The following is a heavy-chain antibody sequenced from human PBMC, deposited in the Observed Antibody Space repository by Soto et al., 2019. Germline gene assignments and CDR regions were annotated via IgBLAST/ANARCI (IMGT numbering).Heavy chain of an antibody. J-gene: IGHJ4*02. CDR1: GFTFSSYG. CDR2: IWYDGSNK. D-gene: IGHD3-16*01. Sequence: QVQLVESGGGVVQPGRSLRLSCAASGFTFSSYGMHWVRQAPGKGLEWVAVIWYDGSNKYYADSVKGRFTISRDNSKNTLYLQMNSLRAEDTAVYYCARDGGPLKWAIDYWGQGTLVTVSS. V-gene: IGHV3-33*01. CDR3: ARDGGPLKWAIDY.